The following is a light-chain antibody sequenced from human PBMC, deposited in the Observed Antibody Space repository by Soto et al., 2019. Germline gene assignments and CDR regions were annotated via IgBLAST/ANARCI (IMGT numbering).Light chain of an antibody. J-gene: IGKJ2*01. CDR1: QSISSY. V-gene: IGKV1-33*01. CDR3: QQYDNLPMYT. Sequence: DIQMTQSPSSLSASVGDRVTITCRASQSISSYLNWYQQKPGKAPKLLIYDASNLETGVPSRFSGSGSGTDFTFTISSLQPEDIATYYCQQYDNLPMYTFGQGTKLEIK. CDR2: DAS.